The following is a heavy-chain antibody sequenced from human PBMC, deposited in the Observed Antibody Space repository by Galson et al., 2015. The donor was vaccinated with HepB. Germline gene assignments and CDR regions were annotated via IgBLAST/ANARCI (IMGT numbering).Heavy chain of an antibody. CDR3: AREYSSGWSFDY. Sequence: LRLSCAASGFTFSSYAMHWVRQAPGKGLEYVSAISSNGGSTYYANSVKGRFTISRDNSKNTLYLQMGSLRAEDMAVYYCAREYSSGWSFDYWGQGTLVTVSS. D-gene: IGHD6-19*01. CDR1: GFTFSSYA. J-gene: IGHJ4*02. CDR2: ISSNGGST. V-gene: IGHV3-64*01.